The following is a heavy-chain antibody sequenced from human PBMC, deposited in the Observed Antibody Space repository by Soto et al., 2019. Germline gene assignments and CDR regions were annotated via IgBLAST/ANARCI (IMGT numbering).Heavy chain of an antibody. Sequence: GGSLRLSCAASGFTVSSDYMSWVRQAPGKGLEWVSVIYSGGSTYYADSVKGRFTISRDNSKNTLYLQMNSLRAEDTAVYYCARAKNFWSEDWFDPWGQGTLVTVSS. CDR3: ARAKNFWSEDWFDP. J-gene: IGHJ5*02. CDR2: IYSGGST. V-gene: IGHV3-66*01. D-gene: IGHD3-3*01. CDR1: GFTVSSDY.